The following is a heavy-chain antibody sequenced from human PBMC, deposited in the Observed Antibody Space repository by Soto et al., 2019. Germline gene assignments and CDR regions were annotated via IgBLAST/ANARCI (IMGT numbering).Heavy chain of an antibody. CDR3: ARSIAVAGQVHDYYYGMDV. Sequence: SQILSLTCAISGDSVSSNSAAWNWIRQSPSRGLEWLGRTYYRSKWYNDYAVSVKSRITINPDTSKNQFSLQLNSVTPEDTAVYYCARSIAVAGQVHDYYYGMDVWGQGTTVTGSS. D-gene: IGHD6-19*01. CDR2: TYYRSKWYN. V-gene: IGHV6-1*01. CDR1: GDSVSSNSAA. J-gene: IGHJ6*02.